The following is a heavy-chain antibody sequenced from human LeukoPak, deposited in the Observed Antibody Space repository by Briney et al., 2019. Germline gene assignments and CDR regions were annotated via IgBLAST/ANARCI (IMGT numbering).Heavy chain of an antibody. CDR2: IYPPDSHI. CDR1: GYSINNYW. Sequence: GESLQISREGSGYSINNYWIGWVRQMPGKGLEWMGIIYPPDSHIRYSPSVQGQVTNSADKSISTAQLQWSSLKASDTATYYCARQEYCSGGSCYSWFDPWGQGTLVTVSS. J-gene: IGHJ5*02. D-gene: IGHD2-15*01. CDR3: ARQEYCSGGSCYSWFDP. V-gene: IGHV5-51*01.